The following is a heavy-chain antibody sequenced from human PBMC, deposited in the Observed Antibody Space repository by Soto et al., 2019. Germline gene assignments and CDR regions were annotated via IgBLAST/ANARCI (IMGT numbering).Heavy chain of an antibody. Sequence: ASVKVSCKSSGGTISSYAISWVRQAPGQGLEWMGVIIPSGGSTSYAQKFQGRVTMTRDTSTSTVYMELSSLRSEDTAVYYCARDPDGGYDWGGLDYWGQGTLVTVSS. CDR1: GGTISSYA. CDR2: IIPSGGST. D-gene: IGHD5-12*01. V-gene: IGHV1-46*03. J-gene: IGHJ4*02. CDR3: ARDPDGGYDWGGLDY.